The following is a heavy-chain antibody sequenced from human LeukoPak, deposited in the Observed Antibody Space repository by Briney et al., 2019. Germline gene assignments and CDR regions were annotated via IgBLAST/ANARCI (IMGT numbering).Heavy chain of an antibody. CDR1: GYTFTGYY. V-gene: IGHV1-2*06. Sequence: ASVKVSCKASGYTFTGYYMHWVRQATGQGLEWMGRINPNSGGTNYAQKFQGRVTMTRDTSISTAYMELSRLRSDDTAVYYCANNRYSGYDLNYWGQEPWSPSPQ. J-gene: IGHJ4*01. CDR3: ANNRYSGYDLNY. D-gene: IGHD5-12*01. CDR2: INPNSGGT.